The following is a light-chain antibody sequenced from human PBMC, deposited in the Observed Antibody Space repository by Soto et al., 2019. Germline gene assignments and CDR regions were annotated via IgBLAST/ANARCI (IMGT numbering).Light chain of an antibody. CDR1: QSIRSF. V-gene: IGKV1-39*01. CDR2: AAS. Sequence: DIQMTESPSSLSASVGDRVTITCRASQSIRSFLTWYQQKAGKAPKLLIYAASSLQSGVPSRFSGSGSGTDFTLTISSLQPEDFATYYCQQAYSFPITFGQGTRLEIK. J-gene: IGKJ5*01. CDR3: QQAYSFPIT.